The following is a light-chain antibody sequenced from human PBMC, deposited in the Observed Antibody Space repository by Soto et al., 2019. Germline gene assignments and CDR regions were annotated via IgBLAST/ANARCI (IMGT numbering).Light chain of an antibody. CDR3: QQYFTSPWT. CDR2: WAS. V-gene: IGKV4-1*01. Sequence: DIVMTQSPDSLAVSRGERATFNCKSSQSILDRSKNKYYLAWYQQKSGQPPKLRIYWASLRESGVPDRFTGSGSGTDFPLTISSLQAEEVAVYYCQQYFTSPWTFGQGTKVEI. CDR1: QSILDRSKNKYY. J-gene: IGKJ1*01.